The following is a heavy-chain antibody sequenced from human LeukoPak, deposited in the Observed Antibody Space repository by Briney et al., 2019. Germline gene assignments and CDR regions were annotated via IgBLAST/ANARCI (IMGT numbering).Heavy chain of an antibody. D-gene: IGHD2-15*01. CDR3: AGSCSGGSCAFDY. Sequence: EASVKVSCKASGGTFSSYAISWVRQAPGQGLEWMGGIIPIFGTANYAQKFQGRVTITTDESTSTAYMELSSLRSEDTAVYYCAGSCSGGSCAFDYWGQGTLVTVSS. CDR2: IIPIFGTA. V-gene: IGHV1-69*05. J-gene: IGHJ4*02. CDR1: GGTFSSYA.